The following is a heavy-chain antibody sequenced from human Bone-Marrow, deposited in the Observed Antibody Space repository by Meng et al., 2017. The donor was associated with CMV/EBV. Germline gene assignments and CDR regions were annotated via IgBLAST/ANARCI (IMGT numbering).Heavy chain of an antibody. CDR2: ITSSSSYI. D-gene: IGHD6-13*01. Sequence: GESLKISCTASGFIFSSFEMNWVRQAPGKGLEWVSSITSSSSYIYYADSVKGRFTISRDNAKNSLYLQMHSLRADDTAVYYCARQQLVPPYYHYGMDVWGQGTTVTVS. J-gene: IGHJ6*02. CDR3: ARQQLVPPYYHYGMDV. V-gene: IGHV3-21*01. CDR1: GFIFSSFE.